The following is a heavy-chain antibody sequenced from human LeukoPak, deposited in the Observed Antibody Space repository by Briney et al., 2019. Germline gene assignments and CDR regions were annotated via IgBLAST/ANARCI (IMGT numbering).Heavy chain of an antibody. CDR1: EFTFSSYE. CDR3: ATGDDYRTFDY. Sequence: GGSLRLSCAASEFTFSSYEMNWVRHAPGKGLERVSYISSSGITIYYADSVKGRFTISRDNAKNSLYLQMNSLRAEDTAVYYCATGDDYRTFDYWGQGTLVTVSS. V-gene: IGHV3-48*03. J-gene: IGHJ4*02. D-gene: IGHD5-24*01. CDR2: ISSSGITI.